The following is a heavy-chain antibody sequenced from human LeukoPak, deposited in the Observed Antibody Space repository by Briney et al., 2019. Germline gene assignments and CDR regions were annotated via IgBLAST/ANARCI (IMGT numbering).Heavy chain of an antibody. CDR2: IYSSGST. CDR3: ARKPYDFWSGYFSVDFDY. J-gene: IGHJ4*02. V-gene: IGHV4-59*02. Sequence: SETLSLTCTVSGGSVNGYYWSWIRQPPGKGLEWIGYIYSSGSTNYNPSLKSRVTISVDTSKNQFSLKLSSVTAADTAVYYCARKPYDFWSGYFSVDFDYWGQGTLVTVSS. CDR1: GGSVNGYY. D-gene: IGHD3-3*01.